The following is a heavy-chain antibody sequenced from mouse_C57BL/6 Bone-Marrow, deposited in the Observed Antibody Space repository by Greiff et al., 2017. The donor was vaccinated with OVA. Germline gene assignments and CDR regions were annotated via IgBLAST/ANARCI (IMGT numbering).Heavy chain of an antibody. CDR1: GYSFTSYY. CDR2: IYPGSGNT. CDR3: ASKNWDGGVDY. J-gene: IGHJ2*01. V-gene: IGHV1-66*01. D-gene: IGHD4-1*01. Sequence: QVQLQQSGPELVKPGASVKISCKASGYSFTSYYIHWVKQRPGQGLEWIGWIYPGSGNTKYNEKFKGKATLTADTSSSTAYMQLSSLTSEDSAVYYCASKNWDGGVDYWGQGTTLTVSS.